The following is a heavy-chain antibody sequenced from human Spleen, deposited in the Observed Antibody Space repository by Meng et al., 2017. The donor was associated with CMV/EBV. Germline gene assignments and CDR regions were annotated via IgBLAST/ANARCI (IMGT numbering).Heavy chain of an antibody. CDR3: AKWRSGYLNYYYGMDV. CDR1: GFTFGSYA. V-gene: IGHV3-23*01. J-gene: IGHJ6*02. D-gene: IGHD3-3*01. CDR2: ISGSGGST. Sequence: GESLKISCAASGFTFGSYAMSWVRQAPGKGLEWVSAISGSGGSTYYADSVKGRFTISRDNSKNTLYLQVNSLRAEDTAVYYCAKWRSGYLNYYYGMDVWGQGTTVTSP.